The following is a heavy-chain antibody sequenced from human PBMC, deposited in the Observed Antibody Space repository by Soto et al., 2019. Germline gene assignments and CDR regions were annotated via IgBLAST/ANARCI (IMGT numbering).Heavy chain of an antibody. CDR3: ARAGLGGYYYYYYGMDV. J-gene: IGHJ6*02. D-gene: IGHD3-16*01. Sequence: ASVKVSCKASGYTFTSYGISWVRQAPGQGLEWMGWISAYNGNTNYAQKLQGRVTMTTDTSTSTAYMELRSLRSDDTAVYYCARAGLGGYYYYYYGMDVWGQGTTVTVSS. CDR1: GYTFTSYG. V-gene: IGHV1-18*01. CDR2: ISAYNGNT.